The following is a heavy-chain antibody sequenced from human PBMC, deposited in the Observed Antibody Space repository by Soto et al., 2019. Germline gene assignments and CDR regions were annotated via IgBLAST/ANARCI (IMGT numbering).Heavy chain of an antibody. D-gene: IGHD3-22*01. CDR3: ARDRPEYYYDSSVGYFDY. CDR2: IIPIFGTA. CDR1: GGTFSSYA. V-gene: IGHV1-69*13. J-gene: IGHJ4*02. Sequence: SVKVSCKASGGTFSSYAISWVRQAPGQGLEWMGGIIPIFGTANYAQKFQGRVTITADESTSTAYMELSSLRSEDTAVYYCARDRPEYYYDSSVGYFDYWGQGTLVTVSS.